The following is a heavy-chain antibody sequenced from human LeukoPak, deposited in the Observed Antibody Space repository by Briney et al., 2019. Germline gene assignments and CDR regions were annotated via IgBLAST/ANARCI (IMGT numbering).Heavy chain of an antibody. J-gene: IGHJ4*02. CDR3: ASAGYYERSGYTYYFHY. CDR1: GLTFSSYS. V-gene: IGHV3-21*03. Sequence: GGSLRLSCAASGLTFSSYSMNWVRQAPGKGLEWVSYISISSRYIYYADSLKGRFTISRDNAKSSLYLQMSSLRAEDRAVYYSASAGYYERSGYTYYFHYWGQGTVVTVSS. D-gene: IGHD3-22*01. CDR2: ISISSRYI.